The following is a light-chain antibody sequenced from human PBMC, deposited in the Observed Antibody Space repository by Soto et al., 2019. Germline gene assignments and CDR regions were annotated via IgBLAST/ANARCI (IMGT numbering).Light chain of an antibody. Sequence: EIVLTQSPGILSLSPGERASLSCGASQSISSSFLAWYQQKPGQVPRLLIYGASSRAMGIPDRFSGSGAGTDFTLTISKLEPEDFAVYYCQQYGSSLFTFGPGTKVDIK. CDR3: QQYGSSLFT. CDR2: GAS. J-gene: IGKJ3*01. V-gene: IGKV3-20*01. CDR1: QSISSSF.